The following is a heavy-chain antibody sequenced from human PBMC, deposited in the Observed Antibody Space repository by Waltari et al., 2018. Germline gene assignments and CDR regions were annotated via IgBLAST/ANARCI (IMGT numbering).Heavy chain of an antibody. J-gene: IGHJ5*02. CDR1: GFTFSECD. V-gene: IGHV3-13*04. CDR2: IGTAADT. CDR3: ARGLAQYAGERGGFDP. D-gene: IGHD1-1*01. Sequence: EVQLVESGGGLVQPGGSLRLACAAPGFTFSECDVGWVRQATGKGLEWVSTIGTAADTYYPGSVKGRFTISRENDKNSFYLQMDNLRVGDTAVYYCARGLAQYAGERGGFDPWGQGTLVIVSS.